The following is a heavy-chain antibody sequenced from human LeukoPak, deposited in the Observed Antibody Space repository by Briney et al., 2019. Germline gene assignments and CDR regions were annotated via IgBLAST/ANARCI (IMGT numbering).Heavy chain of an antibody. J-gene: IGHJ4*02. D-gene: IGHD3-3*01. V-gene: IGHV4-59*12. CDR3: ARGHTSAIFRVVIIPTPLDY. CDR1: GGSISSYY. CDR2: IYYSGST. Sequence: SETLSLTCTVSGGSISSYYWSWIRQPPGKGLEWIGYIYYSGSTYCNPSLKSRVTISVDTSKNQFSLKLSSVTAADTAVYYCARGHTSAIFRVVIIPTPLDYWGQGTLVTVSS.